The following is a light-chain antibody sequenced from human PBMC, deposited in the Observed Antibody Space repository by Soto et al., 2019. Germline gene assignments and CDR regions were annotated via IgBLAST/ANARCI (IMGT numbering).Light chain of an antibody. Sequence: DIQMTQSPSTLSASVGDRVTITCRASQSISSWLAWYQQKPGKAPKLLIYKASNLESGVPSMFSGSGSGTEFTLTISSLQPDDFATYYCQHYNSYSPLYTFGQGTKLEIK. J-gene: IGKJ2*01. CDR3: QHYNSYSPLYT. V-gene: IGKV1-5*03. CDR1: QSISSW. CDR2: KAS.